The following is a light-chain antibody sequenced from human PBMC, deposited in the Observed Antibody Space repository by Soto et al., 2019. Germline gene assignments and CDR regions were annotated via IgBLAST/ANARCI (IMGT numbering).Light chain of an antibody. CDR3: SSYTTSNTRQIV. J-gene: IGLJ1*01. Sequence: QSLLTQPASVSGSPGQSITISCHGTSSDVGGYNYVSWYQHHPGKAPKLMIFDVSNRPSGVSNRFSGSKSGNTASLTISGLQPEDEADYYCSSYTTSNTRQIVFGTGTKVTVL. CDR2: DVS. V-gene: IGLV2-14*03. CDR1: SSDVGGYNY.